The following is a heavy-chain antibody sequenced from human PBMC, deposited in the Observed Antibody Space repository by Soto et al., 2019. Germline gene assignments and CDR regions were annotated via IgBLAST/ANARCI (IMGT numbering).Heavy chain of an antibody. D-gene: IGHD1-26*01. J-gene: IGHJ4*02. V-gene: IGHV3-74*01. Sequence: GGSLRLSCAASGFTFSSYWMHWVRQAPGKGLVWVSRINSDGSSTSYADSVKGRFTISRDNAKNTLYLQMNSLRAEDTAVYYCARDLIVGRVGATTRDDYWGQGTLVTVSS. CDR3: ARDLIVGRVGATTRDDY. CDR1: GFTFSSYW. CDR2: INSDGSST.